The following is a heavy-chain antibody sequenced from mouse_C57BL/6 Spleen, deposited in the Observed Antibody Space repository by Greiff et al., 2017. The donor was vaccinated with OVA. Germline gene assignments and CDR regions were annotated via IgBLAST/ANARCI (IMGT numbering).Heavy chain of an antibody. V-gene: IGHV5-6*01. D-gene: IGHD2-5*01. CDR3: ARRENYSNFLFAY. Sequence: EVQLMESGGDLVKPGGSLKLSCAASGFTFSSYGMSWVRQTPDKRLEWVATISSGGSYTYYPDSVKGRFTISRDNAKNTLYLQMISLKSEDTAMYYCARRENYSNFLFAYWGQGTLVTVSA. CDR1: GFTFSSYG. CDR2: ISSGGSYT. J-gene: IGHJ3*01.